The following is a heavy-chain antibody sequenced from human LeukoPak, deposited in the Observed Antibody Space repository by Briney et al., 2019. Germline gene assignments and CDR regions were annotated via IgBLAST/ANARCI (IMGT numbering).Heavy chain of an antibody. D-gene: IGHD4-23*01. CDR2: INHSGST. V-gene: IGHV4-34*01. Sequence: SETLSLTCAVYGGSFSGYYWSWIRQPPGKGLEWIGEINHSGSTNYNPSLKSRVTISVDTSKNQFSLKLSSVTAADTAVYYCARDGGDDAFDIWGQGTTVTISS. CDR1: GGSFSGYY. CDR3: ARDGGDDAFDI. J-gene: IGHJ3*02.